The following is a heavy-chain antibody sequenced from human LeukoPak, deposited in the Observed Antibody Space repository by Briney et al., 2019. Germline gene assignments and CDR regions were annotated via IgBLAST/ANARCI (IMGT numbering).Heavy chain of an antibody. Sequence: QPGGSLRLSCAASGFTVSSNYMSWARQAPGKGLEWVSVIYSGGSTYYADSVKGRFTISRDNSKNTLYLQMNSLRAEDTAVYYCARDGTGANNFYYYGMDVWGQGTTVTVSS. CDR1: GFTVSSNY. D-gene: IGHD6-25*01. CDR2: IYSGGST. V-gene: IGHV3-53*01. CDR3: ARDGTGANNFYYYGMDV. J-gene: IGHJ6*02.